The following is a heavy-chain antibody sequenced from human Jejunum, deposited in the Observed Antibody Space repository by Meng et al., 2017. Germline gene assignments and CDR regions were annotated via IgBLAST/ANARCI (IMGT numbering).Heavy chain of an antibody. Sequence: GESLKISCAASGFTFSSYAMSWVRQAPGKGLEWVSSISDSGGSTYYADSVKGRFTISRDNSKNTLWLQMNSLRAEDTAVYYCAKVMDTTLLFYFDYWGQGKLV. J-gene: IGHJ4*02. CDR3: AKVMDTTLLFYFDY. D-gene: IGHD5-18*01. CDR2: ISDSGGST. V-gene: IGHV3-23*01. CDR1: GFTFSSYA.